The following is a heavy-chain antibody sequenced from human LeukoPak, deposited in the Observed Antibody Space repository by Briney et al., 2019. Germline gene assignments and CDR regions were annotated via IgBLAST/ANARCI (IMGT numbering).Heavy chain of an antibody. Sequence: GASVTVSCKASGYTFTGYYMHWVRQAPGQGLEWMGWINPNSGGTNYAQKFQGRVTMTRDTSISTAYMELSRLRSGDTAVYYCARATTVTTYGYYYMDVWGKGTTVTVSS. CDR3: ARATTVTTYGYYYMDV. J-gene: IGHJ6*03. CDR1: GYTFTGYY. CDR2: INPNSGGT. D-gene: IGHD4-17*01. V-gene: IGHV1-2*02.